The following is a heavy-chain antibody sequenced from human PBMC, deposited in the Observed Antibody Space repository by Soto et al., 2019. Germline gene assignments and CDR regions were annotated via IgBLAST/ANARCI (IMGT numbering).Heavy chain of an antibody. V-gene: IGHV3-23*01. J-gene: IGHJ4*02. D-gene: IGHD3-16*02. CDR3: AKDEPSYDYIWGSYRLFDY. CDR1: GFTFSSYA. Sequence: GGSLRLSCAASGFTFSSYAMSWVRQAPGKGLEWVSAISGSGGSTYNADSVKGRFTISRDNSKNTPFMQMNSLRAEDTAVYYCAKDEPSYDYIWGSYRLFDYWGQGTLVTVSS. CDR2: ISGSGGST.